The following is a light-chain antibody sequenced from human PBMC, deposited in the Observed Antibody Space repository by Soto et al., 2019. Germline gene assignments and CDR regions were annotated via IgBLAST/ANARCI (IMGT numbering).Light chain of an antibody. Sequence: QSVLTQPASVSGSPGQSITISCTGTSSDIGGYNYVSWYQQHPGKAPKLMIYDVSDRPSGVSNGFSGSKSGNTASLTISGLQAEDEADYYCSSYTSSSTLENVVFGGGTKLTVL. CDR3: SSYTSSSTLENVV. CDR2: DVS. J-gene: IGLJ2*01. V-gene: IGLV2-14*01. CDR1: SSDIGGYNY.